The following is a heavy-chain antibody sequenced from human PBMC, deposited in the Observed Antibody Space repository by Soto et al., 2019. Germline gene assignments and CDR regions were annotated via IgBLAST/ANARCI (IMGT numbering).Heavy chain of an antibody. CDR1: GFTFSDHY. J-gene: IGHJ4*02. V-gene: IGHV3-11*01. CDR3: ATSRVFDF. CDR2: MSGSGTNV. Sequence: QVQLVESGGGLVRPGGSLRLSCAASGFTFSDHYMSWIRQSPGKGLEWLALMSGSGTNVFYADSVKGRFTISRDNAKNSLFLQMDSLKAEDTAVYYCATSRVFDFWGLGTLVSVSS.